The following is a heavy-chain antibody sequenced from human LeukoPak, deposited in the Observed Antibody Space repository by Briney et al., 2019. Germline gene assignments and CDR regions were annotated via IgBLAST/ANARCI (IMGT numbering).Heavy chain of an antibody. J-gene: IGHJ3*02. CDR2: IYYSGST. Sequence: PSETLSLTCTVSGGSISSYYWSWIRQPPGKGPEWIGYIYYSGSTNYNPSLKSRVTISVDTSKNQFSLKLSSVTAADTAVYYCASSGGRRDAFDIWGQGTMVTVSS. D-gene: IGHD2-15*01. CDR3: ASSGGRRDAFDI. V-gene: IGHV4-59*01. CDR1: GGSISSYY.